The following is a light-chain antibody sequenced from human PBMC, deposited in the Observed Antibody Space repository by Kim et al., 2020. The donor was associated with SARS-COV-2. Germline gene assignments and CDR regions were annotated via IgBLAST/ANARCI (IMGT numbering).Light chain of an antibody. CDR1: QIVEIY. J-gene: IGKJ2*01. Sequence: SASVGDRVTITCRASQIVEIYLAWYQQKPGKAPTLLVYQASSLQVGVPSRFSGSGSGAEFTLTINSLQPDDFATYYCQHYIRFPYTFGQGTKLEI. CDR3: QHYIRFPYT. CDR2: QAS. V-gene: IGKV1-5*03.